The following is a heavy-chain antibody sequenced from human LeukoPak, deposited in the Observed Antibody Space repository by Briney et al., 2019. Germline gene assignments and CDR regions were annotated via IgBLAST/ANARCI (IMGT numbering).Heavy chain of an antibody. V-gene: IGHV4-34*01. J-gene: IGHJ5*02. CDR2: INHSGST. Sequence: PSETLSLTCAVYGGSFSGYYWSWIRQPPGKGLEWIGEINHSGSTNYNPSLKSRVTISVDTSKNQFSLKLSSVTAADTAVYYCARGPASFGFDPWGQGTLVTFSS. CDR3: ARGPASFGFDP. CDR1: GGSFSGYY.